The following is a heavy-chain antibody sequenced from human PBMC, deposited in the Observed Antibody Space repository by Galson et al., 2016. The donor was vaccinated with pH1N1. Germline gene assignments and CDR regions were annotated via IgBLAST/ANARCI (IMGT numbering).Heavy chain of an antibody. D-gene: IGHD4-17*01. J-gene: IGHJ3*02. V-gene: IGHV3-23*01. CDR1: GSNSDYN. CDR3: SKGGYGDYGLDVFDI. Sequence: FLRLSCAASGSNSDYNMNWVRLAPGKGLEWFSSISGSGGRKHYADSVQGRFIISRDNSKNTLYLQMTSLRAGDTALYFCSKGGYGDYGLDVFDIWGQGTMVIVSS. CDR2: ISGSGGRK.